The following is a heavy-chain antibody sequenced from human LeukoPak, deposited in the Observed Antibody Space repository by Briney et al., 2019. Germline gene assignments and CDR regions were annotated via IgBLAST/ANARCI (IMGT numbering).Heavy chain of an antibody. J-gene: IGHJ4*02. CDR2: ILVGSGNT. Sequence: SVTVSCKASGFTFTSTAVQWVRQARGQRLEWIGWILVGSGNTNYAQMFQERVTLTWDVSTSTAYMVLSSLRSEDTAIYYCASDPPYTSSSAWWGQGTLVTVSS. D-gene: IGHD2-2*01. CDR1: GFTFTSTA. CDR3: ASDPPYTSSSAW. V-gene: IGHV1-58*01.